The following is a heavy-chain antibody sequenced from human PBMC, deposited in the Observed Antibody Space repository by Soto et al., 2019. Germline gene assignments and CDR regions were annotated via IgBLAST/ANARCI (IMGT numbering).Heavy chain of an antibody. Sequence: GESLKISCKGSGYSFTSYWISWVRQMPGKGLEWMGRIDPSDSYTNYSPSFQGHVTISADKSISTAYLQWSSLKASDTAMYYCARRADSEIVGHDPRAGYYYGMDVWGQGTTVTVSS. CDR3: ARRADSEIVGHDPRAGYYYGMDV. D-gene: IGHD1-26*01. V-gene: IGHV5-10-1*01. CDR2: IDPSDSYT. CDR1: GYSFTSYW. J-gene: IGHJ6*02.